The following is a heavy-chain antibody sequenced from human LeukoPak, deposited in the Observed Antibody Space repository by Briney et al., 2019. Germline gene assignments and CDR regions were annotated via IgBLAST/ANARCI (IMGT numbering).Heavy chain of an antibody. CDR3: AKGPMVRIDF. D-gene: IGHD3-10*01. V-gene: IGHV3-23*01. CDR2: ISGSGTST. J-gene: IGHJ4*02. CDR1: GFTFYNSA. Sequence: PGGSLRLSCAASGFTFYNSAMNWVRQAPGKGLEWVSGISGSGTSTYYADSVKGRFTISRDNSKNTLYLQMNSLRAEDTAVYYCAKGPMVRIDFWGQGTLVTVSS.